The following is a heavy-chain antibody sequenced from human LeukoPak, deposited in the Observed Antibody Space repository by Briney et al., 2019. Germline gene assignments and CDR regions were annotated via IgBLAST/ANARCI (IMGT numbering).Heavy chain of an antibody. CDR2: ISYDGSNK. D-gene: IGHD3-10*01. V-gene: IGHV3-30*04. J-gene: IGHJ4*02. Sequence: PGGSLRLSCAASGFTFSSYAMHWVRQAPGKGLEWVAVISYDGSNKYYADSVKGRFTISRDNSKNTLYLQMNSLRAEDTAVYYFARGGASNYYGSGSYYLFDYWGQGTLVTVSS. CDR1: GFTFSSYA. CDR3: ARGGASNYYGSGSYYLFDY.